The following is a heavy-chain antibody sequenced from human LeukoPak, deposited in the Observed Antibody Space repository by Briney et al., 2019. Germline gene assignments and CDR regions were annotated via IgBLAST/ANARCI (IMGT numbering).Heavy chain of an antibody. V-gene: IGHV3-21*01. Sequence: GGSLRLSCSASGFTFTTYNMNWVRQAPGKGLEWVSSITTSSTYRFYADSVRGRFTISRDNTKNSLYLQMNSLRAEDTAIYFCARDSHSNNDFDYWGQGTLVTVSS. CDR3: ARDSHSNNDFDY. CDR1: GFTFTTYN. J-gene: IGHJ4*02. D-gene: IGHD4-11*01. CDR2: ITTSSTYR.